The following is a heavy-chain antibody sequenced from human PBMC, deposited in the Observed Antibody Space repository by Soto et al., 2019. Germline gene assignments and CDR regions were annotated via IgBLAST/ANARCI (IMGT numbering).Heavy chain of an antibody. D-gene: IGHD2-2*01. V-gene: IGHV3-48*02. Sequence: EVQLVESGGGLVQPGGSLRLSCAASGFTFSSYSMNWVRQAPGKGLEWVSYISSSSSTIYYADSVKGRFTISRDNAKNALYLQMHSLRDEDTAVYYWARDFLGYCISTSCYGHYGMDVWGQGTTVTVSS. CDR2: ISSSSSTI. CDR1: GFTFSSYS. CDR3: ARDFLGYCISTSCYGHYGMDV. J-gene: IGHJ6*02.